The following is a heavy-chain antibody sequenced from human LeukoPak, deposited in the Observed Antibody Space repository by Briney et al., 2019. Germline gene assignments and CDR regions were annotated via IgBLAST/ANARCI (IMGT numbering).Heavy chain of an antibody. CDR3: TRVGYCSSTSCWYFDY. CDR2: IRSKAYGGTT. J-gene: IGHJ4*02. CDR1: GFTFGDYA. D-gene: IGHD2-2*01. V-gene: IGHV3-49*04. Sequence: GGSLRLSCTASGFTFGDYAMGWVRQAPGKGLEWVGFIRSKAYGGTTEYAASVKGRFTISRDDSKSIAYLQMNSLKTEDTAVYYCTRVGYCSSTSCWYFDYWGQGTLVTVSS.